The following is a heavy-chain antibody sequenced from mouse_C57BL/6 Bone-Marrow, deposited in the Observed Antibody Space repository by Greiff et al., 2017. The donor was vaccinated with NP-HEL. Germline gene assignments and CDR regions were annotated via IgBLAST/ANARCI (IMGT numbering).Heavy chain of an antibody. J-gene: IGHJ4*01. D-gene: IGHD3-2*02. CDR3: ARLRDAMDY. CDR1: GYTFTNYW. Sequence: VQLVESGAELVRPGTSVKMSCKASGYTFTNYWIGWAKQRPGHGLEWIGDIYPGGGYTNYNEKFKGKATLTADKSSSTAYMQFSSLTSEDSAIYYCARLRDAMDYWGQGTSVTVSS. V-gene: IGHV1-63*01. CDR2: IYPGGGYT.